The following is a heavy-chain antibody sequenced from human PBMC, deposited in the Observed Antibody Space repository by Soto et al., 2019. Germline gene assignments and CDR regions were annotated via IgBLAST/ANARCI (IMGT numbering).Heavy chain of an antibody. J-gene: IGHJ4*02. CDR2: TYYRSTWYS. Sequence: QTLSLTCAISGDSVSSNSAAWNWIRQSPSRGLEWLGRTYYRSTWYSDYALSVRGRILIDADTSKNQFSLHLDSLIPEDTAVYYCAGDASTWSYFDYWGRGIQVTVSS. V-gene: IGHV6-1*01. CDR3: AGDASTWSYFDY. CDR1: GDSVSSNSAA. D-gene: IGHD6-13*01.